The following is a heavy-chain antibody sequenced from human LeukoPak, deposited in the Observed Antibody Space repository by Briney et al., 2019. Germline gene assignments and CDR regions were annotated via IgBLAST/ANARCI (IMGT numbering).Heavy chain of an antibody. D-gene: IGHD4-23*01. Sequence: GGSLRLSCAASGFTFDDYGMSWVRQAPGKGLEWVSAINWNGGSTGYADSVRGRFTISRDNVKNSLYLQMNSLRAEDTALYYCVRGGKDSDYVGRPLDYWGQGTLVTVSS. V-gene: IGHV3-20*04. CDR2: INWNGGST. CDR3: VRGGKDSDYVGRPLDY. CDR1: GFTFDDYG. J-gene: IGHJ4*02.